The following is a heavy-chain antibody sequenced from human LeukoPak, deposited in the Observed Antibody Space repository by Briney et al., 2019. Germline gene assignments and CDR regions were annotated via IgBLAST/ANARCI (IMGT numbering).Heavy chain of an antibody. D-gene: IGHD3-3*01. J-gene: IGHJ4*02. V-gene: IGHV3-21*01. CDR1: GFTFSSYS. Sequence: GGSLRLSCAASGFTFSSYSMNWVRQAPGKGLEWVSSISSSSSYIYYADSVKGRFTISRDNAKNSLYLQMNSLRAEDTAVHYCARDLTAYDFXSXXXNPTEYYFDYWGQGTLV. CDR2: ISSSSSYI. CDR3: ARDLTAYDFXSXXXNPTEYYFDY.